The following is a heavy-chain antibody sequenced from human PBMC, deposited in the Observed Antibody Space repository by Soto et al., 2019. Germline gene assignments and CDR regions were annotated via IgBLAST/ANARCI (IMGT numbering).Heavy chain of an antibody. D-gene: IGHD5-18*01. J-gene: IGHJ4*02. CDR1: GFSLSKARMG. Sequence: QVTLKESGPVLVKPTEPLTLTCTVSGFSLSKARMGVSWIRQPPGKALEWLAHIFSNDEKSYRTSLKSRLTISKDNSKSQVVLTMTNIDPVDTATYYCARIGGYSYGYHHFEDYWGQGTLVTVSS. CDR2: IFSNDEK. CDR3: ARIGGYSYGYHHFEDY. V-gene: IGHV2-26*01.